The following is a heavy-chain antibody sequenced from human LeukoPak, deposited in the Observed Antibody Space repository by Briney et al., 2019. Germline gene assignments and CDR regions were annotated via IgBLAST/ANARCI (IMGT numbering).Heavy chain of an antibody. CDR2: IYYSGMT. CDR1: GGSISSYY. Sequence: SEPLSLTCTVSGGSISSYYWSWIRQPPGKGLDWIGYIYYSGMTNYNPPLKSRVTISLDTSKNQFSLKLSSATAADAAVYYCASAAYEDYYFDFWGQGTLVTVSS. J-gene: IGHJ4*02. V-gene: IGHV4-59*01. CDR3: ASAAYEDYYFDF. D-gene: IGHD5-12*01.